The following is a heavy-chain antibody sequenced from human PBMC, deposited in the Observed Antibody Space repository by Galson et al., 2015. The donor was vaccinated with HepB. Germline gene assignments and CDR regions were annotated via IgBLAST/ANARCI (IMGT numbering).Heavy chain of an antibody. D-gene: IGHD3-3*01. Sequence: SVKVSCKASGGTFSGYAISWVRQAPGQGLEWMGGIIPIFGTANYAQKFQGRVTITADESTSTAYMELSSLRSEDTAVYYCARCGFSSIFGVVTLPTLHMDVWGKGTTVTVSS. CDR1: GGTFSGYA. CDR2: IIPIFGTA. J-gene: IGHJ6*03. CDR3: ARCGFSSIFGVVTLPTLHMDV. V-gene: IGHV1-69*13.